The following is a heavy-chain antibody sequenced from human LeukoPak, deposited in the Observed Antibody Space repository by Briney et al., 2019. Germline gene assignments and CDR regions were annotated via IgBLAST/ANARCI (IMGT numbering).Heavy chain of an antibody. D-gene: IGHD6-13*01. CDR3: ARDNRYGAAAGTQYNWFDP. Sequence: SVKVSCKASGGTFSSYAISWVRQAPRQGLEWMGGIIPIFGTANYAQKFQGRVTITADESTSTAYMELSSLRSEDTAVYYCARDNRYGAAAGTQYNWFDPWGQGTLVTVSS. J-gene: IGHJ5*02. CDR1: GGTFSSYA. V-gene: IGHV1-69*13. CDR2: IIPIFGTA.